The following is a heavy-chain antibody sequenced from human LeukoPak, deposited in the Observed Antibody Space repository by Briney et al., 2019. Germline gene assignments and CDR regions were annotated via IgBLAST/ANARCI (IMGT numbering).Heavy chain of an antibody. CDR3: TRDTGYPNWFDP. V-gene: IGHV1-18*01. Sequence: GASVKVSCKASGYTFSSHGISWVRQAPGQGLKWVGWISAYNGNTDYAQRFQGRVTVTTDTSTSTAYLHLRSLRSDDTAVYYCTRDTGYPNWFDPWGQGTLVTVSS. CDR1: GYTFSSHG. D-gene: IGHD3-9*01. CDR2: ISAYNGNT. J-gene: IGHJ5*02.